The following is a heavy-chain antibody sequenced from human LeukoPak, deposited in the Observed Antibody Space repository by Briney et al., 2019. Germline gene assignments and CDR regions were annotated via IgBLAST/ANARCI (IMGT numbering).Heavy chain of an antibody. CDR1: GFTFSSYA. CDR3: ARGSYVGPTSGYFDY. D-gene: IGHD1-26*01. J-gene: IGHJ4*02. V-gene: IGHV3-48*01. Sequence: GGSLRLSCAASGFTFSSYALNWVRQAPGKGLEWVSYISSSSSTIYYTDSVKGRFTISRDNAKNSLYLQMNSLRAEDTAVYYCARGSYVGPTSGYFDYWGQGTLVTVSS. CDR2: ISSSSSTI.